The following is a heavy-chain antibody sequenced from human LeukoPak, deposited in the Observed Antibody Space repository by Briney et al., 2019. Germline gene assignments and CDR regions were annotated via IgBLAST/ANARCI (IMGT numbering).Heavy chain of an antibody. CDR1: GYTFTGYY. CDR3: ARDDDYYDSSGYSDY. Sequence: ASVKVSCKASGYTFTGYYMHWVRQAPGQGLEWMGWINPNSGGTNYAQKFQGRVTMTRDTSISTAYMELSRLRSDDTAVYYCARDDDYYDSSGYSDYWGQGTLVTVSS. CDR2: INPNSGGT. V-gene: IGHV1-2*02. D-gene: IGHD3-22*01. J-gene: IGHJ4*02.